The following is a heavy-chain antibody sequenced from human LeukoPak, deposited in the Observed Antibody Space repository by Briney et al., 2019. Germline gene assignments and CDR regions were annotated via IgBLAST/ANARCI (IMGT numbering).Heavy chain of an antibody. V-gene: IGHV3-30*02. CDR1: GFTFSSYG. Sequence: GGSLRLSCAASGFTFSSYGMHWVRQAPGKGLEWVAFIRYDGSNKYYADSVKGRFTISRDNSKNTLYLQMNSLRAEDTAVYYCASLPWYYDFWSGYLDAFDIWGQGTMVTVSS. CDR3: ASLPWYYDFWSGYLDAFDI. D-gene: IGHD3-3*01. CDR2: IRYDGSNK. J-gene: IGHJ3*02.